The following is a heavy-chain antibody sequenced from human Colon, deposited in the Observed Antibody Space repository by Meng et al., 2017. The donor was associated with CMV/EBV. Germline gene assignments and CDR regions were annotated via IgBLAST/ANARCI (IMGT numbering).Heavy chain of an antibody. Sequence: GGSLRLSCAGSGFNFRNYAMSWVRQAPGKGLEWISVIYAGGRNTYYADSVKGRFNISRDDSKNMLYMQMNSLRAQDTAVYYCVKGGWLDDFGPGTLVTVSS. V-gene: IGHV3-23*03. CDR3: VKGGWLDD. J-gene: IGHJ4*02. CDR2: IYAGGRNT. CDR1: GFNFRNYA. D-gene: IGHD2-15*01.